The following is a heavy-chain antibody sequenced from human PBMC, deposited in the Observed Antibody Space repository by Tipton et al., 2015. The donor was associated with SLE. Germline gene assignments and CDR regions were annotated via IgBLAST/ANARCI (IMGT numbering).Heavy chain of an antibody. J-gene: IGHJ4*02. V-gene: IGHV4-34*01. Sequence: TLSLTCAVYGGSFSGYYWSWIRQPPGKGLVWIGEISHSGNTKYNPSLKSRLTISVDTTKNQFSLKLSSVTAADTAVYYCARLIAARLPRDYWGKGTRVPVSS. CDR3: ARLIAARLPRDY. CDR1: GGSFSGYY. CDR2: ISHSGNT. D-gene: IGHD6-6*01.